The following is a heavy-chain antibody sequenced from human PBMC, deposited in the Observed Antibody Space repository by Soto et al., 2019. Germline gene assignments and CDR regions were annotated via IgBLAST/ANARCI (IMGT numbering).Heavy chain of an antibody. V-gene: IGHV3-73*01. Sequence: GGSLRLSCAASGFSFSGSPMHWVRQASGKGLEWVGRIRSKTHNYATTYAASVKGRFTISRDDSKNTAYLQMNSLTTEDTAIYYCTHNLFDYWGQGTLVTVSS. CDR3: THNLFDY. CDR2: IRSKTHNYAT. J-gene: IGHJ4*02. D-gene: IGHD1-20*01. CDR1: GFSFSGSP.